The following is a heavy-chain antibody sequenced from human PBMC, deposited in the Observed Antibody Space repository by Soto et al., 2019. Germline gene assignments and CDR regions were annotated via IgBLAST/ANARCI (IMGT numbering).Heavy chain of an antibody. Sequence: GGSLRLSCAASGFTFSSYAMSWVRQAPGKGLVWVSAHSGSGGSTYYADSVKGRFTISRRHSENTLYLQMNSLSAEDTAVYDCAKDLHAGVLAPAGNHVWGQGTTVTVSS. J-gene: IGHJ6*02. CDR2: HSGSGGST. CDR3: AKDLHAGVLAPAGNHV. CDR1: GFTFSSYA. V-gene: IGHV3-23*01. D-gene: IGHD6-13*01.